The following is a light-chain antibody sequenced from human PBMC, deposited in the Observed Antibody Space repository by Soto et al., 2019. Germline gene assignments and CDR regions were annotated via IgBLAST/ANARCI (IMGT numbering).Light chain of an antibody. V-gene: IGKV3-20*01. CDR1: QSVTSSY. CDR2: GAS. Sequence: IVLTQSPGPRAWSPGEKGTLSFMASQSVTSSYIAWYQQKTGEAPRILIYGASSRAAGVLERLSGSGSGTEFTLTISRLEPEDFAAYYCQQYGSSALHQFGQGTKVDIK. CDR3: QQYGSSALHQ. J-gene: IGKJ1*01.